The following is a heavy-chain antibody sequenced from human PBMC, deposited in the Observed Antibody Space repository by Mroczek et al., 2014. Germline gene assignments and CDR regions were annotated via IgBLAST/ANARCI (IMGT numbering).Heavy chain of an antibody. Sequence: QLVQSGAEVKKSGESLKISCKSSGYSFTNYVDRLGAPDARERPGVDGEYIYPGDSDTRYSPSFQGQVTISADESINTAYLQWGSLKASDTAMYYCAVAFGPSGRFDFWGQGTLVTVSS. V-gene: IGHV5-51*01. CDR2: IYPGDSDT. D-gene: IGHD2-15*01. J-gene: IGHJ4*02. CDR1: GYSFTNYV. CDR3: AVAFGPSGRFDF.